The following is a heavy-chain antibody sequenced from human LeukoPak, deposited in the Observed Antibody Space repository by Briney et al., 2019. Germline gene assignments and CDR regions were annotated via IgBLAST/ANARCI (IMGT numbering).Heavy chain of an antibody. V-gene: IGHV4-4*07. CDR2: IYISGKT. D-gene: IGHD5/OR15-5a*01. J-gene: IGHJ4*02. CDR1: GGSISLYY. CDR3: ARYRVDSAAPYFDY. Sequence: SEALSLTCTVFGGSISLYYWSWIRQSAAKGLEWIGRIYISGKTTHNSSLKSRVTMSVDMSKNQVSLKLSSVTAADTAVYYCARYRVDSAAPYFDYWGQGTLVTVSS.